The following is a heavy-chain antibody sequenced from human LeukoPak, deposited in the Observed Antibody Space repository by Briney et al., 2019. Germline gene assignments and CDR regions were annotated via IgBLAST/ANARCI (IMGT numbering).Heavy chain of an antibody. J-gene: IGHJ6*03. Sequence: GGSLRLSCAASGFTFSSYGMYWVRQAPGKGLEWVAFIRYDGSNKYYADSVKGRFTISRDNSKHTLYLQMKSLRAEGTAVYYCAKGGGYEAQYYYYYLDVWGKGTTVTVSS. CDR2: IRYDGSNK. CDR1: GFTFSSYG. CDR3: AKGGGYEAQYYYYYLDV. V-gene: IGHV3-30*02. D-gene: IGHD5-12*01.